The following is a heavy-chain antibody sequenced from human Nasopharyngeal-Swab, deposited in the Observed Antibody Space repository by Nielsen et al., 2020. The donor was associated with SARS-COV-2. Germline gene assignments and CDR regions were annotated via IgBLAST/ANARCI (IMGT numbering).Heavy chain of an antibody. CDR3: ARDDDYGDY. CDR1: GFTFSTYW. CDR2: IKHDGSET. J-gene: IGHJ4*02. V-gene: IGHV3-7*01. Sequence: GESLRLSCTASGFTFSTYWMSWVRQAPGKGLEWVASIKHDGSETYYVDSLKGRFTISRDNAKKSLYLQMTSLRAEDTAVYYCARDDDYGDYWGQGTLVTVSS.